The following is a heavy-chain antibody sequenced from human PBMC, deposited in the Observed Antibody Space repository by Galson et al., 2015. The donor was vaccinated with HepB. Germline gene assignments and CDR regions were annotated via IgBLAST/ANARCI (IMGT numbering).Heavy chain of an antibody. Sequence: SVKVSCKASGGTLSTFGISWVRQAPGQGLELMGGIIPIFDTTNYAQKFQGRVTITADKSTSTAYMELSSLTSEDTAVYYCARDLGPGSGSYFDYWGQGTLVTVSS. CDR1: GGTLSTFG. V-gene: IGHV1-69*06. CDR2: IIPIFDTT. J-gene: IGHJ4*02. D-gene: IGHD1-26*01. CDR3: ARDLGPGSGSYFDY.